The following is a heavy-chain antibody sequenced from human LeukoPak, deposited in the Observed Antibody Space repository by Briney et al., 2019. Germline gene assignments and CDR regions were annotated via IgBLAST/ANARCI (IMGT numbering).Heavy chain of an antibody. CDR3: AGDMTTVTPRHAFDI. J-gene: IGHJ3*02. V-gene: IGHV3-23*01. Sequence: GGSLRLFCGACVFTFSSYAMSWVRQARAKGLEGVSAISGSGGSTYYAHSVSSRFTMSRDNAKSPMHQQMISLRAEDTAVYYCAGDMTTVTPRHAFDIWGQGTMVTVSS. CDR1: VFTFSSYA. D-gene: IGHD4-17*01. CDR2: ISGSGGST.